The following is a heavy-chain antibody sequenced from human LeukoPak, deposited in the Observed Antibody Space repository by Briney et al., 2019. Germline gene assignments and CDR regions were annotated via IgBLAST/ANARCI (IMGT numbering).Heavy chain of an antibody. Sequence: GGSLRLSCVASGFTFSTYDMNWVRQAPGEGLEWVSLISVTGSSTYYADSVKGRFTVSRDDSKNTLYLQMSSLRVEDTAVYYCAKDLDSTGYYLGGAYWGQGTLVTVSS. V-gene: IGHV3-23*01. CDR2: ISVTGSST. D-gene: IGHD3-22*01. CDR3: AKDLDSTGYYLGGAY. CDR1: GFTFSTYD. J-gene: IGHJ4*02.